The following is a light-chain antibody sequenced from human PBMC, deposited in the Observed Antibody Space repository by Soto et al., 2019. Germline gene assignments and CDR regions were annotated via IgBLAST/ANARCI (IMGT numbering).Light chain of an antibody. CDR2: GTS. J-gene: IGKJ5*01. Sequence: ETVLTQSPGTLSLSPGERATLSFRASQTVRSSFLAWYQQKPGQAPRLFIYGTSTRATGIPARFSGSGSATEFTLTISSLQSEDFAVYYCQQYNNWPITFGQGTRLEIK. CDR3: QQYNNWPIT. CDR1: QTVRSS. V-gene: IGKV3-15*01.